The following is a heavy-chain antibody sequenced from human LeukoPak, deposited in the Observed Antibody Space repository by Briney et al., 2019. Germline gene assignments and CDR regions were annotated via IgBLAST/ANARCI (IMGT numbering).Heavy chain of an antibody. CDR1: GFTFSGSG. Sequence: PGESLRLSCAASGFTFSGSGMHWVRQAPGKGLEWVAFIRYHGSDKYYADSVKGRFTISRDNSKNTLYLQMNSLRAEDTAVYYCAGQNRSYSSSWYGGYYYYMDVWGKGTTVTVSS. V-gene: IGHV3-30*02. CDR3: AGQNRSYSSSWYGGYYYYMDV. CDR2: IRYHGSDK. J-gene: IGHJ6*03. D-gene: IGHD6-13*01.